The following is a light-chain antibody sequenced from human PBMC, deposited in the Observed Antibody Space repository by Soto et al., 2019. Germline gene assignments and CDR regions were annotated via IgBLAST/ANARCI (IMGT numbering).Light chain of an antibody. Sequence: QSVLTQPPSVSGAPGQRVTISCTGSSSNIGAGYDVHWYQQLPGTAPKLLIYGNSNRPSGVPDRFSGSKSATSASLAITGLQAEDEADYYCQSYDSSLGVVFGGGTKLTVL. CDR1: SSNIGAGYD. CDR3: QSYDSSLGVV. CDR2: GNS. J-gene: IGLJ2*01. V-gene: IGLV1-40*01.